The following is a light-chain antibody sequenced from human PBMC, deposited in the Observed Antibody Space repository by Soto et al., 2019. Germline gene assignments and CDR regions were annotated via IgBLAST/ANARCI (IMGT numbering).Light chain of an antibody. Sequence: DIQMTQSPSSLSASVGDRVTITCRASQGISNYFAWYQQKPGKVPKLLIYAASTLQSGVPSRFSGSGSGTDFTLTISSLQPEDVATYYCQKYNSAPPVTFGGGTKVEIK. CDR1: QGISNY. CDR2: AAS. J-gene: IGKJ4*01. V-gene: IGKV1-27*01. CDR3: QKYNSAPPVT.